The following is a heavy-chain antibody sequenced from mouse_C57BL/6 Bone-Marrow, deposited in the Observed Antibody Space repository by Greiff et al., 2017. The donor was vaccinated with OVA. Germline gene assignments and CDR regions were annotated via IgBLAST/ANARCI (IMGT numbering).Heavy chain of an antibody. J-gene: IGHJ4*01. Sequence: QVQLQQSGAELVRPGASVTLSCKASGYTFTDYEMHWVKQTPVHGLEWIGAIDPETGGTAYNQKFKGKAILTADKSSSTAYMELRSLTSEDSAVYYCTRRGGGLYAMDYWGQGTSVTVSS. D-gene: IGHD1-1*02. CDR1: GYTFTDYE. V-gene: IGHV1-15*01. CDR2: IDPETGGT. CDR3: TRRGGGLYAMDY.